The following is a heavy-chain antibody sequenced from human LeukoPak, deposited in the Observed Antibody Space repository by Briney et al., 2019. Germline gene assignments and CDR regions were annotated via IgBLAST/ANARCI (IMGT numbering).Heavy chain of an antibody. J-gene: IGHJ6*03. Sequence: PGGSLRLSCAASGFTFSSYGMHWVRQAPGKGLEWVAFIRYDGSNKYYADSVKGRFTISRDNAKSSLYLQMNSLRDEDTAVYYCARDPYSGSYGDYYYYYMDVWGKGTTVTISS. V-gene: IGHV3-30*02. D-gene: IGHD1-26*01. CDR1: GFTFSSYG. CDR3: ARDPYSGSYGDYYYYYMDV. CDR2: IRYDGSNK.